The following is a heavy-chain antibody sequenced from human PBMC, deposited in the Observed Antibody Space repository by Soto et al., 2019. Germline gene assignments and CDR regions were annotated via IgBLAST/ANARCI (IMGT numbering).Heavy chain of an antibody. CDR3: ARDVVAVAGKRWFDP. CDR1: SGSLSSSNW. D-gene: IGHD6-19*01. J-gene: IGHJ5*02. Sequence: SETLSLTCVVSSGSLSSSNWWSWVRQPPGKGLEWIGEIYHSGSTNYNPSLKGRVTISVDKSKNQFSLRLTSVTAADTAVYYWARDVVAVAGKRWFDPWGQGTLVTVSS. CDR2: IYHSGST. V-gene: IGHV4-4*02.